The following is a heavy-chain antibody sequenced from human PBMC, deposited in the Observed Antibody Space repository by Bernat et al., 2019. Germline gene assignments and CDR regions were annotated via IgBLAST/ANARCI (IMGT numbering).Heavy chain of an antibody. J-gene: IGHJ4*02. CDR3: AKGSRGSYTVYFDY. CDR2: ISYDGSNK. V-gene: IGHV3-30*18. Sequence: QVQLVESGGGVVQPGRSLRLSCAASGFTFSSYGMHWVRQAPGKGLEWVAVISYDGSNKYSADSVKGRFTISRDNSKNTLYLQMNGLGAEDTAVYYCAKGSRGSYTVYFDYWGQGTLVTVSS. D-gene: IGHD1-26*01. CDR1: GFTFSSYG.